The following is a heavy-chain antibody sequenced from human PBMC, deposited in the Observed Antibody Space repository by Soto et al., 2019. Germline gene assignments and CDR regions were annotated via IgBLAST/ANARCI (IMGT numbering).Heavy chain of an antibody. Sequence: PGGSLRLSCAASGFTFSDHYMDWVRQAPGKGLEWVGRTRDKVRSYTTDYAASVKGRFTILRDDSKNSLYLQMNSLKTEDTAVYYCARVSAAYCSSSSCPDDYWGQGTLVTVSS. CDR1: GFTFSDHY. D-gene: IGHD2-2*01. J-gene: IGHJ4*02. V-gene: IGHV3-72*01. CDR2: TRDKVRSYTT. CDR3: ARVSAAYCSSSSCPDDY.